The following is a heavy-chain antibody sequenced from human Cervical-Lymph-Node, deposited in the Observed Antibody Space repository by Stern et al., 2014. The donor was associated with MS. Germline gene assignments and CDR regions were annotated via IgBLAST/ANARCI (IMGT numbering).Heavy chain of an antibody. J-gene: IGHJ4*02. V-gene: IGHV4-39*01. D-gene: IGHD5-12*01. CDR3: ARHDGWLPHY. CDR1: GGSISRSTYY. CDR2: IYYSGTT. Sequence: VQLLESGPGLVKPSETLSLTCSVSGGSISRSTYYWGWIRPPPGKGLEWIGSIYYSGTTYYNPSLQSRVTIDTSTNQFSPRLTLVTAADTAVYYCARHDGWLPHYWSQGTLVTVSS.